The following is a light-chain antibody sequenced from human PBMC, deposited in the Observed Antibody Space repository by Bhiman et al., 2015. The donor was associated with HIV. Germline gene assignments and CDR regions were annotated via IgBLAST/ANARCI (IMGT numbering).Light chain of an antibody. CDR3: QSYDASLRGSV. V-gene: IGLV1-40*01. Sequence: QSVLTQPPSVSGAPGQRVTISCTGISSNIGAGYDVHWYQQLPGTAPKLLIYANVNRPSGVPDRFSGSKSGTSSSLAITGLQAEDEADYYCQSYDASLRGSVFGGGTKLTVL. CDR1: SSNIGAGYD. J-gene: IGLJ2*01. CDR2: ANV.